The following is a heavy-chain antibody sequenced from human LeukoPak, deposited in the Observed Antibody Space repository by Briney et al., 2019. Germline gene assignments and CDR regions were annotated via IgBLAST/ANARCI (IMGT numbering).Heavy chain of an antibody. D-gene: IGHD2-15*01. V-gene: IGHV4-59*01. J-gene: IGHJ2*01. CDR2: IYNSRRT. Sequence: SETLSLTCTVSGGSISSYYWNWIRQPPGKGLEWIGVIYNSRRTEHNPSLKSRVTISTDWSRNQVSLKLTSVTAADTAVYYCARGLAGAASGAIYFDIWGRGTLVTVSS. CDR1: GGSISSYY. CDR3: ARGLAGAASGAIYFDI.